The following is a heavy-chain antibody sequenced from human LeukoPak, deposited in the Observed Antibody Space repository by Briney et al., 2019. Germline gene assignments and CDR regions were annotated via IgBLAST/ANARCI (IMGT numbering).Heavy chain of an antibody. V-gene: IGHV4-59*01. CDR2: IYYSGST. CDR3: ARDLAPGNSYYYYYYMDV. J-gene: IGHJ6*03. Sequence: SETLSLTCTVSGGSISSYYWSWIRQPPGKGLEWIGYIYYSGSTNYNPSLKSRVTISVDTSKNQFSLKLSSVPAADTAVYYCARDLAPGNSYYYYYYMDVWGKGTTVTVSS. D-gene: IGHD6-13*01. CDR1: GGSISSYY.